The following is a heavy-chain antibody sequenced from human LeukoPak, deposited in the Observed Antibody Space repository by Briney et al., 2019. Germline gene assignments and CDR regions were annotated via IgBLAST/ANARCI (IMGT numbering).Heavy chain of an antibody. CDR1: GGSFSGYY. Sequence: PAETLSLTCAVYGGSFSGYYWSWIRQPPGKGLEWIGEINHSGSTNYNRSLKSRVTISVDTSKNQFSLKLSSVTAADTAVYYCARGLPRITMIVVASRAFDIWGQGTMVTVSS. D-gene: IGHD3-22*01. J-gene: IGHJ3*02. CDR3: ARGLPRITMIVVASRAFDI. V-gene: IGHV4-34*01. CDR2: INHSGST.